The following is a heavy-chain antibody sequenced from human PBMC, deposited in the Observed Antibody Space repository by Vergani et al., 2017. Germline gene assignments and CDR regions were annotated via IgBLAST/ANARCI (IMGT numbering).Heavy chain of an antibody. CDR1: GFSLSTSGMR. V-gene: IGHV2-70*04. Sequence: QVTLKESGPALVKPTQTLTLTCTFSGFSLSTSGMRVSWIRQPPGKALEWLARIDWDDDKFYSTSLKTRLTISKDTSKNQVVLTMTNMDPVDTATYYCARSSNWGSTGFDYWGQGTLGTVSS. D-gene: IGHD7-27*01. CDR2: IDWDDDK. J-gene: IGHJ4*02. CDR3: ARSSNWGSTGFDY.